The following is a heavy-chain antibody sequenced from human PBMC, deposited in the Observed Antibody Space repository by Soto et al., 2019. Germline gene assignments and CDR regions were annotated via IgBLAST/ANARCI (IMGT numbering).Heavy chain of an antibody. J-gene: IGHJ6*02. D-gene: IGHD3-3*01. V-gene: IGHV1-69*13. CDR3: ARVLALPLRFLTMDV. CDR1: GGTFSSYA. Sequence: SVKVSGKASGGTFSSYAISGVRQAPGQGLEWMGGIIPIFGTANYAQKFQGRVTITADESTSTAYMELSSLRSEDTAVYYCARVLALPLRFLTMDVWGQGTTVTVSS. CDR2: IIPIFGTA.